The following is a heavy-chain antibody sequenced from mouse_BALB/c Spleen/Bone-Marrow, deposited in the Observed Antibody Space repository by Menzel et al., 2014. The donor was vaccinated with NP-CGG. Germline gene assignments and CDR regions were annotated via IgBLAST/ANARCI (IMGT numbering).Heavy chain of an antibody. CDR2: IHPGSGGT. CDR1: GYTFIDYE. Sequence: VKLVESGAELVRPGASVKLSCKALGYTFIDYEIHWVKQTPVHGLEWIGAIHPGSGGTAYNQKFKGKATLTADKYSSTAYMELSSLTSEDSAVYYCARRRLPYAMDYWGQGTSVTVSS. V-gene: IGHV1-15*01. CDR3: ARRRLPYAMDY. D-gene: IGHD2-2*01. J-gene: IGHJ4*01.